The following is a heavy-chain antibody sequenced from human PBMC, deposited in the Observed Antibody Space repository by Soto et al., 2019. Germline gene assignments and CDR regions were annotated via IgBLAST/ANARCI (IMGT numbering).Heavy chain of an antibody. D-gene: IGHD2-8*01. V-gene: IGHV4-39*01. CDR1: GVSITSTTYF. CDR3: ARQATYTMLV. Sequence: PSETLSLTCAVSGVSITSTTYFWAWIRQPPGKGLEWIGTLSYAGNTYYNPSLQSRVTISADTSKNQFSLMLTSLTAADTAVYYFARQATYTMLVRGQGPTVTVSS. J-gene: IGHJ6*02. CDR2: LSYAGNT.